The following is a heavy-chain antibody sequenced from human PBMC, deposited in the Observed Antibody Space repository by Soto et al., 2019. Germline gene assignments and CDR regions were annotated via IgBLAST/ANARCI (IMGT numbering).Heavy chain of an antibody. V-gene: IGHV3-23*01. CDR1: GFTFSRYA. D-gene: IGHD3-9*01. J-gene: IGHJ6*02. CDR2: ISGSGGST. Sequence: GGFLRLSCAASGFTFSRYAMSWVRQAPGKGLEWVSAISGSGGSTYYADSVKGRFTISRDNSKNTLYLQMNSLRAEDTAVYYCARETVMTGYLSWRQATRGNYKYYAMDVWGQGTTVPVSS. CDR3: ARETVMTGYLSWRQATRGNYKYYAMDV.